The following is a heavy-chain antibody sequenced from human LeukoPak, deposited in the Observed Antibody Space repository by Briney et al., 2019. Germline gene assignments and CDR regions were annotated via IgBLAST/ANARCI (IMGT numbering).Heavy chain of an antibody. CDR2: IYYIGST. Sequence: SETLSLTCTVSGGSITSYYWSWIRQPPGKGLEWLGYIYYIGSTNYNPSLESRVTISVDTSKNQFSLKLSSVTAADTAVYYCARLGGYSYYYDSSGYRLGELDYWGQGTLVTVSS. CDR1: GGSITSYY. J-gene: IGHJ4*02. V-gene: IGHV4-59*01. D-gene: IGHD3-22*01. CDR3: ARLGGYSYYYDSSGYRLGELDY.